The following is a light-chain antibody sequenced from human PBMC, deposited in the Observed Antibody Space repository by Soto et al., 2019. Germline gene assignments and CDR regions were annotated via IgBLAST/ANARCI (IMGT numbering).Light chain of an antibody. J-gene: IGKJ4*01. CDR2: DAS. CDR1: KDISNY. Sequence: DLQMTQSPSFLSAYVGDRFTSTCQSSKDISNYLNWYQQKKGKAPKXXIYDASNLETGVPSRFSGSGYGTDFHFTISSLQTEDIATYYCQQYDNLPLTFGGGTKVDIK. CDR3: QQYDNLPLT. V-gene: IGKV1-33*01.